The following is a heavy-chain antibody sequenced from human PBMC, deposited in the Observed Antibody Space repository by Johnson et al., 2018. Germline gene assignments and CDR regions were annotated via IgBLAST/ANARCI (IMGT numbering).Heavy chain of an antibody. CDR3: ARARRLVNYYMDG. J-gene: IGHJ6*03. Sequence: QVQLQQLGAGLLKPSETLSLTCAVNGGSFSGYYWSWIRQPPGTGLEWIGDINHSGRTNYSPSLKSRVTISVDTPKNQFSLKLSSVTAADTAVYYCARARRLVNYYMDGWDTGTTVTVSS. D-gene: IGHD6-19*01. CDR2: INHSGRT. V-gene: IGHV4-34*01. CDR1: GGSFSGYY.